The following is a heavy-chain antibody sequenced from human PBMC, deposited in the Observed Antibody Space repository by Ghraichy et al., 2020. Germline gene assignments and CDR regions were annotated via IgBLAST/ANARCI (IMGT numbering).Heavy chain of an antibody. CDR2: IIPIFGIA. J-gene: IGHJ4*02. V-gene: IGHV1-69*10. D-gene: IGHD2-8*02. CDR3: ARDAPGGVVEGY. Sequence: SVKVSCKASGGTFSSYAISWVRQAPGQGLEWMGGIIPIFGIANYAQKFQGRVTITADKSTSTAYMELSSLRSEDTAVYYCARDAPGGVVEGYWGQGTLVTVSS. CDR1: GGTFSSYA.